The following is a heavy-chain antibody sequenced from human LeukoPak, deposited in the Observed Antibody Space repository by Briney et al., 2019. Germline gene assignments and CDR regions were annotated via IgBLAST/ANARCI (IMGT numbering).Heavy chain of an antibody. D-gene: IGHD6-13*01. CDR3: AKVETAAAATLRGFDY. CDR1: GFTFSSYA. CDR2: IGGSGGST. Sequence: PGMSLRLSCSASGFTFSSYAMSWVRQAPGKGLEWVSSIGGSGGSTYYADSVKGRFTISRDNSKNTLYLQMNSLRAEDTAVYYCAKVETAAAATLRGFDYWGQGTLVTVSS. V-gene: IGHV3-23*01. J-gene: IGHJ4*02.